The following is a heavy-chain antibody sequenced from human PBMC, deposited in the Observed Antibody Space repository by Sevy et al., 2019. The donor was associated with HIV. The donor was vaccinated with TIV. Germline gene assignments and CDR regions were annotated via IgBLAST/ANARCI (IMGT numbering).Heavy chain of an antibody. CDR3: AREGCTKPHYY. CDR1: GFTFSKYS. V-gene: IGHV3-23*01. J-gene: IGHJ4*02. CDR2: FSFGCGRI. D-gene: IGHD2-8*01. Sequence: GGSLRLSCEASGFTFSKYSMSWVRQAPGKGLEWVSTFSFGCGRINYADSVKGRFTISRDDSKNTLYLQMNSLSAEDTAVYYCAREGCTKPHYYWGQGTLVTVSS.